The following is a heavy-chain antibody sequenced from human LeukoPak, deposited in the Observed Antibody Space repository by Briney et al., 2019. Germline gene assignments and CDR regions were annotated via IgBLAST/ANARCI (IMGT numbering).Heavy chain of an antibody. CDR1: GGTFGSHA. V-gene: IGHV1-69*10. D-gene: IGHD2-21*02. Sequence: SVKVPCKASGGTFGSHAMSWVRQAPGQGLEWMGGIIPMLDITNYAQKLQGRVTVSRHKSTGTAYMQLSSLRYEDTAVYYCAILSDGAYCGGDCFYLDYWGQGTPVTVSS. J-gene: IGHJ4*02. CDR2: IIPMLDIT. CDR3: AILSDGAYCGGDCFYLDY.